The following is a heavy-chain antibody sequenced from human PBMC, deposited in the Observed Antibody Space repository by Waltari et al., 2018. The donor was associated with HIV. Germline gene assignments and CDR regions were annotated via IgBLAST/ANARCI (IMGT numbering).Heavy chain of an antibody. J-gene: IGHJ4*02. CDR3: ARAGKQLEEVFPTYYFDY. CDR2: IYYSGST. Sequence: QVQLQESGPGLVKPSETLSLTCTVSGGSISSYYWSWIRQPPGKGLEWIGYIYYSGSTNYNPSLKSRVTISVDTSKNQFSLELSSVTAADTAVYYCARAGKQLEEVFPTYYFDYWGQGTLVTVSS. CDR1: GGSISSYY. V-gene: IGHV4-59*01. D-gene: IGHD6-6*01.